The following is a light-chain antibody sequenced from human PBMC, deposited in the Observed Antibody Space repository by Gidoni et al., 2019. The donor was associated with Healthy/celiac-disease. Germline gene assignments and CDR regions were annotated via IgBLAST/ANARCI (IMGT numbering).Light chain of an antibody. Sequence: DIQMTQSQSSLSASVGDRVTITCRSSQGISHYLDWYQQKPGKVPKLLIYAASTCQSGVPSRFSGSGSGTDFTITISSLQPEDVATYYCQNYNSAPRTFGQGTKVEIK. J-gene: IGKJ1*01. CDR1: QGISHY. CDR2: AAS. V-gene: IGKV1-27*01. CDR3: QNYNSAPRT.